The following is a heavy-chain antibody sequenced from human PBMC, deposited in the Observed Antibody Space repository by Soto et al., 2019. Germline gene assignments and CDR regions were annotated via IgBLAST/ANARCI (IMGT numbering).Heavy chain of an antibody. Sequence: EVQLVESGGGLVQPGGSLKLSCVASGFTLTGSAIHWVRQASGKGLEWVGRIRSKANNYATEYGASVKGRFTISRDNSKNTAFLRMNSLKTEDTAMYYCTRPDYDGNSGNGDYWGQGTLVTVSS. J-gene: IGHJ4*02. CDR3: TRPDYDGNSGNGDY. CDR2: IRSKANNYAT. CDR1: GFTLTGSA. V-gene: IGHV3-73*02. D-gene: IGHD4-17*01.